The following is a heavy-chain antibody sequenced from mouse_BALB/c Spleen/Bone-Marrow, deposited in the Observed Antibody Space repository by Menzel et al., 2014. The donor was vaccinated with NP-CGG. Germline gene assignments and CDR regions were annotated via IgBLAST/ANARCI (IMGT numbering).Heavy chain of an antibody. CDR2: IDPANGNT. V-gene: IGHV14-3*02. CDR3: GRGFTDFDY. Sequence: EVQLQQSGAEFVKPGASVKLSCTASGFNIKDTYMDWVKQRPEQGLEWIGRIDPANGNTKSDPKFQGKATITADTTSNTAYLQLSSLTSEDTAVYYCGRGFTDFDYWGQGTTLTVSS. CDR1: GFNIKDTY. J-gene: IGHJ2*01.